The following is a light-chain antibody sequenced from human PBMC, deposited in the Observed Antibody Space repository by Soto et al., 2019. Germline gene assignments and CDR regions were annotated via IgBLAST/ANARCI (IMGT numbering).Light chain of an antibody. CDR3: QQYNKWPYT. V-gene: IGKV3-15*01. Sequence: EIVMTQSPVALSVSPGESAALSCRASQSVGRNFAWYQQRPGQAPRVLIYGTSTRATGVPARFSGSGSGTDFTLTISSLQSEHFAVYYWQQYNKWPYTFGQGTRLEIK. CDR2: GTS. J-gene: IGKJ2*01. CDR1: QSVGRN.